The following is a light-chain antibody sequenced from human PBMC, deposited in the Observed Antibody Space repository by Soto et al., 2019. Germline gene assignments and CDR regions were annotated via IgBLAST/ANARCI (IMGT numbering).Light chain of an antibody. Sequence: DIQMTQSPSTLSASLAYRFTITCLASQSFSRWLAWYQQKPGKPPKLLIYDVSRLESGVPSRFSGSDSGTEFTLTISRLQPEDVATYYCQQYSTLWAFGQGTKVDI. J-gene: IGKJ1*01. CDR2: DVS. CDR3: QQYSTLWA. CDR1: QSFSRW. V-gene: IGKV1-5*01.